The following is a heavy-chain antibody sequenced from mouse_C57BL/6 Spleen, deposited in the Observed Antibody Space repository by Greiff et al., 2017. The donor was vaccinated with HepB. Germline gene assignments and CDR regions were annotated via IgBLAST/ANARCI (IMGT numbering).Heavy chain of an antibody. CDR1: GYTFTDYE. CDR3: TRGGYDDYFDY. V-gene: IGHV1-15*01. CDR2: IDPETGGT. D-gene: IGHD2-2*01. J-gene: IGHJ2*01. Sequence: QVQLKESGAELVRPGASVTLSCKASGYTFTDYEMHWVKQTPVHGLEWIGAIDPETGGTAYNQKFKGKAILTADKSSSTAYMELRSLTSEDSAVYYGTRGGYDDYFDYWGQGTTLTVSS.